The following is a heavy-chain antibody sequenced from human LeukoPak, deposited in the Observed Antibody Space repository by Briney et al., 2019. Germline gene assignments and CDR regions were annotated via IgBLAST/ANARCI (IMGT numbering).Heavy chain of an antibody. V-gene: IGHV3-15*01. Sequence: GSLRLSCAASGFTFINAWMAWVRQAPGKGLEWVGRIKAKAHGGTIEYAAPVKGRFTISRDDSKNTLYLQMNSLKTEDTAVYYCTTDGVGVEGATYDNWGQGTLVSVSS. CDR2: IKAKAHGGTI. D-gene: IGHD1-26*01. J-gene: IGHJ4*02. CDR3: TTDGVGVEGATYDN. CDR1: GFTFINAW.